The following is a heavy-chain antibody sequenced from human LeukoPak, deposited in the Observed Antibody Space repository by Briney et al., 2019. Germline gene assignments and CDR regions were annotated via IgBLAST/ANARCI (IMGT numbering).Heavy chain of an antibody. CDR2: INSDGSST. CDR3: ARWRATHPDLDFDY. J-gene: IGHJ4*02. Sequence: GGSLRLSCAASGFTFSSYWMHWVRQAPGKGLVWVSRINSDGSSTSYADSVKGRFTISRDNAKNTLYLQMNSLRAEDTAAYYCARWRATHPDLDFDYWGQGTLVTVSS. CDR1: GFTFSSYW. V-gene: IGHV3-74*01. D-gene: IGHD2-15*01.